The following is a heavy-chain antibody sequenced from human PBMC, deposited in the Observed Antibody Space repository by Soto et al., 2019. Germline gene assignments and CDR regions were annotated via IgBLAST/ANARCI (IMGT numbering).Heavy chain of an antibody. CDR2: INPSTGGT. CDR1: GYTFTGHY. D-gene: IGHD3-3*01. J-gene: IGHJ4*02. Sequence: QVLLVQSGAEVKKPGASVKVSCKASGYTFTGHYLHWVRQAPGRGLEWMGWINPSTGGTNFAQEFQGRVTMTSDTSIRTVYLKLSSLTSDDTAVYYCGRYLMWSVGGRRFDHWGQGTHVTVSS. V-gene: IGHV1-2*02. CDR3: GRYLMWSVGGRRFDH.